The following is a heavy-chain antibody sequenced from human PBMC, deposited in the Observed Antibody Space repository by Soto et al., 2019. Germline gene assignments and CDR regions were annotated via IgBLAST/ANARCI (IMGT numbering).Heavy chain of an antibody. D-gene: IGHD3-22*01. CDR1: GYTFTSYG. V-gene: IGHV1-18*01. CDR2: ISAYNGNT. Sequence: ASVKVSCKASGYTFTSYGISWVRQAPGQGLEWMGWISAYNGNTNYAQKLQGRVTMTTDTSTSTAYMELRSLRSDDTAVYYCARDGTKYYYDSSGYFKNWGQGTLVTVSS. CDR3: ARDGTKYYYDSSGYFKN. J-gene: IGHJ4*02.